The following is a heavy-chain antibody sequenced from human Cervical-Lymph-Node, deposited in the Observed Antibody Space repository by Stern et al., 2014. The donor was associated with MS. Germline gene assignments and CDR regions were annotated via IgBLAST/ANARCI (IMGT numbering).Heavy chain of an antibody. CDR3: AKPLYHSYGMDV. D-gene: IGHD3-16*01. V-gene: IGHV3-9*01. J-gene: IGHJ6*02. CDR2: ISWNSGKI. Sequence: QLVQSGGGLVQPGRSLILSCEASGFTLDDYAMHWVRQGPGKGLEWVSGISWNSGKIGYADSVKGRFTISRDNAKNSLYLQMNSLRAEDTALYYCAKPLYHSYGMDVWGQGTTVTVSS. CDR1: GFTLDDYA.